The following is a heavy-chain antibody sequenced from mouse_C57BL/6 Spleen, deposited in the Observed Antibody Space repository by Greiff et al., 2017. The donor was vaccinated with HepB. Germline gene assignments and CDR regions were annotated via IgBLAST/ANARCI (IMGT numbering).Heavy chain of an antibody. CDR1: GYAFSSSW. J-gene: IGHJ4*01. Sequence: ESGPELVKPGASVKISCKASGYAFSSSWMNWVKQRPGKGLEWIGRIYPGDGDTNYNGKFKGKATLTADKSSSTAYMQLSSLTSEDSAVYFCARGPVYAMDYWGQGTSVTVSS. CDR2: IYPGDGDT. V-gene: IGHV1-82*01. CDR3: ARGPVYAMDY.